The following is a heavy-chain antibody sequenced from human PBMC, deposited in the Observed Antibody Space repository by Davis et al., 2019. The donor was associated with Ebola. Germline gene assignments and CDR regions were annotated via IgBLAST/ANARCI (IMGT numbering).Heavy chain of an antibody. CDR2: IRYDGSNQ. Sequence: GESLKISCAASGFTFSRYAMHWVRQAPGKGLEWVAFIRYDGSNQYYADSVKGRFTISRDNSKNTLYLQMNSLRAEDTAVYYCAKGVTTPDVWGKGTTVTVSS. D-gene: IGHD4-17*01. CDR3: AKGVTTPDV. CDR1: GFTFSRYA. J-gene: IGHJ6*04. V-gene: IGHV3-30*02.